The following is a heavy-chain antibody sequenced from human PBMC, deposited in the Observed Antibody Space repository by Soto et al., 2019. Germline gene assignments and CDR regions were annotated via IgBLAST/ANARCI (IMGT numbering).Heavy chain of an antibody. V-gene: IGHV4-31*03. J-gene: IGHJ6*02. D-gene: IGHD6-6*01. Sequence: PSETLSLTCTVSGLSILSCGYHWTLIRQHPGKGLEWIGYNYYSGITYYNPSLKSRVTISLDTSKNQFSLKLSSVTAADTAVYYCARGSSIAGLYYGMDVWGQGTTVS. CDR2: NYYSGIT. CDR3: ARGSSIAGLYYGMDV. CDR1: GLSILSCGYH.